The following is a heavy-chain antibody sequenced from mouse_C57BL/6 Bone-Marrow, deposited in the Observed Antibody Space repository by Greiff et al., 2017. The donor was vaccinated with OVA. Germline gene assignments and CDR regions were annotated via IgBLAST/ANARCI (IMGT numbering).Heavy chain of an antibody. Sequence: VHVKQSGPELVKPGDSVKISCKASGYSFTGYFMNWVMQSHGKSLEWIGSINPYNGDTFYNQKFKGKAILTVDKSSSTVYMELRSLTSEDSAVYLCERQVGLYFDVWGKGTTVTVSS. CDR3: ERQVGLYFDV. J-gene: IGHJ1*03. CDR1: GYSFTGYF. CDR2: INPYNGDT. D-gene: IGHD1-1*01. V-gene: IGHV1-20*01.